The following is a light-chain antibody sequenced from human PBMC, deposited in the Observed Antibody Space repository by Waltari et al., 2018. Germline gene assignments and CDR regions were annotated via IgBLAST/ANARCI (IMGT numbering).Light chain of an antibody. Sequence: SVLTQPPSVSAAPGQKVTISCSGSSSNIGNNYVAWYQQLPGRAPKLLIYADLKRPAGVPGRFSGSRSGTSATLGITGLQTGDEAVYYCVTWDTSLSPGEVFGGGTKLTVL. J-gene: IGLJ2*01. CDR2: ADL. CDR3: VTWDTSLSPGEV. V-gene: IGLV1-51*01. CDR1: SSNIGNNY.